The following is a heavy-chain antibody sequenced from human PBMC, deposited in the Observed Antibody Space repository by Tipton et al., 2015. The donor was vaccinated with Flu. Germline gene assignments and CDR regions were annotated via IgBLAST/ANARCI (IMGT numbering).Heavy chain of an antibody. Sequence: SLRLSCAVSGFTVSTNFMSWVRQAPGKGLEWVSIIYSGGTTYYADSLKGRFTISRDNSKNTLFLQMDSLRAEDTAVYYCAREFYESARHYYYGMDVWGQGTTVTVSS. J-gene: IGHJ6*02. CDR2: IYSGGTT. CDR3: AREFYESARHYYYGMDV. V-gene: IGHV3-53*01. CDR1: GFTVSTNF. D-gene: IGHD3-22*01.